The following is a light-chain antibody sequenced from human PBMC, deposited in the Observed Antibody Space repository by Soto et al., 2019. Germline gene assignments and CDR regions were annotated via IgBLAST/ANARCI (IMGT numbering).Light chain of an antibody. CDR3: SSYTTSSTLV. CDR1: SSDVGGYNY. V-gene: IGLV2-14*01. Sequence: QSAPTQPASVSGSPGQSMTISCTGTSSDVGGYNYVSWYQQHPGKAPKLMIYEVSNRPSGVSNRFSGSKSGNTASLTISGLQVEDEADYYCSSYTTSSTLVFGTGTKVTVL. J-gene: IGLJ1*01. CDR2: EVS.